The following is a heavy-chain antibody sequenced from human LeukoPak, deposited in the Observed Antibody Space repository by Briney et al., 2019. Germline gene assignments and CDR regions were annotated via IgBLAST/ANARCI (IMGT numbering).Heavy chain of an antibody. V-gene: IGHV3-30*18. Sequence: PGGSLRLSCAASGFTFSSYGMHWVRQAPGKGLEWVAVISYDGSNKYYADSVKGRFTISRDNSKNTLYLQMSSLRAEDTAVYYCAKWGVATDYYYYGMDVWGQGTTVTVSS. D-gene: IGHD4-23*01. CDR2: ISYDGSNK. CDR3: AKWGVATDYYYYGMDV. CDR1: GFTFSSYG. J-gene: IGHJ6*02.